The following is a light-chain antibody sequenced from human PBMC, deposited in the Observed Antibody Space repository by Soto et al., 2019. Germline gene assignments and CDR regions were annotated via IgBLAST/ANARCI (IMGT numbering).Light chain of an antibody. J-gene: IGKJ5*01. CDR1: HDITNY. V-gene: IGKV1-16*02. CDR2: TAS. Sequence: DIPMTQSPSSLSASVGDRVTITCRASHDITNYLAWFQQKPGKAPKSLISTASSLQSGVPSKFSGSGSGKDFTLNLSSLQPEDLATYYCQQYHSYPITFGQGTRLEIK. CDR3: QQYHSYPIT.